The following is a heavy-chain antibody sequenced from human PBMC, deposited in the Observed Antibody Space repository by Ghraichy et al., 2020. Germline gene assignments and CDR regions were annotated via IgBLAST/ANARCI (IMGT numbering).Heavy chain of an antibody. CDR1: GASISSHY. V-gene: IGHV4-59*11. D-gene: IGHD2-15*01. CDR3: ARVLFWGDCSGGSCPHGYFDL. Sequence: SETLSLTCSVSGASISSHYWSWIRQPPGKGLEWIGYMYYSESSNYNPSLKSRVAISIDTSKNQFSLKLSSVTAADTAEYYCARVLFWGDCSGGSCPHGYFDLWGRGTLVTVSS. CDR2: MYYSESS. J-gene: IGHJ2*01.